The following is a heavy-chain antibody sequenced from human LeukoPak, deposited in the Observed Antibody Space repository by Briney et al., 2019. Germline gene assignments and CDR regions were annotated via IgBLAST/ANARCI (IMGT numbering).Heavy chain of an antibody. CDR2: INHSGST. J-gene: IGHJ5*02. V-gene: IGHV4-34*01. Sequence: PSETLSLPCAVYGGSFSGYYWSWIRQPPGKGLEWIGEINHSGSTNYNPSLKSRVTISVDTSKNQFSLKLSSVTAADTAVYYCARGRDIVVVRVWFDPWGQGTLVTVSS. D-gene: IGHD2-2*01. CDR3: ARGRDIVVVRVWFDP. CDR1: GGSFSGYY.